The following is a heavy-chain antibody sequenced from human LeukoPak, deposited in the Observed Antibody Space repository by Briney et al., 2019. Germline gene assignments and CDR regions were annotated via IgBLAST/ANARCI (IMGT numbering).Heavy chain of an antibody. CDR1: GGTFSSYT. Sequence: ASVKVSCKASGGTFSSYTISWVRQAPGQGLEWMGRIIPILGIANYAQKFQGRVTITADKSPSTAYMELSSLRSEDTAVYYCARDLGSHGGFDPWGQGTLVTVSS. J-gene: IGHJ5*02. CDR3: ARDLGSHGGFDP. V-gene: IGHV1-69*04. CDR2: IIPILGIA. D-gene: IGHD3-16*01.